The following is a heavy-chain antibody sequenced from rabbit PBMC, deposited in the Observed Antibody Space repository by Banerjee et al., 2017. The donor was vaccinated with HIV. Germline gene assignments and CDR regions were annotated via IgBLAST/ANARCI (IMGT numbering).Heavy chain of an antibody. V-gene: IGHV1S40*01. CDR3: AREKYGVAGYAYAWDL. CDR1: GFSFSSSYY. CDR2: IYAGNSGNT. D-gene: IGHD6-1*01. Sequence: QSLEESGGDLVKPGASLTLTCTASGFSFSSSYYIYWVRQAPGKGLEWIASIYAGNSGNTYYASWAKGRFTISKTSSTTVTLQMTSLTAADTATYFCAREKYGVAGYAYAWDLWGQGTLVTVS. J-gene: IGHJ6*01.